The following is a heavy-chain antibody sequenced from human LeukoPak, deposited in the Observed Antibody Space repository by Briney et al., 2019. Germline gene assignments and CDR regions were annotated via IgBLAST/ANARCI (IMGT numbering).Heavy chain of an antibody. CDR3: ARRSTNYYDSSGYYPLDY. V-gene: IGHV1-2*02. J-gene: IGHJ4*02. CDR1: GYTFTGYY. D-gene: IGHD3-22*01. Sequence: ASVKVSCKASGYTFTGYYMHWVRQAPGQGLEWMGWINPNSGGTNYAQKFQGRVTMTRDTSISTAYMELSRLRSDDTAVYYCARRSTNYYDSSGYYPLDYWGQGTLVTVSS. CDR2: INPNSGGT.